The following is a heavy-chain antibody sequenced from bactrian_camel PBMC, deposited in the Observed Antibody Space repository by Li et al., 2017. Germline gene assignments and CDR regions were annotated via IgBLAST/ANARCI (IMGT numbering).Heavy chain of an antibody. J-gene: IGHJ4*01. V-gene: IGHV3-2*01. Sequence: QVQLVESGGGLVQPGGSLRLSCAASGVTLSVYYMTWVRQAPGKGLEWLSSISTDGRATWYGDSVKGRFTISRDNAKNTMYLQMNSLKSDDAALYYCATDLGGSWYWYNTGVRGPRSPSP. CDR3: ATDLGGSWYWYNT. D-gene: IGHD6*01. CDR1: GVTLSVYY. CDR2: ISTDGRAT.